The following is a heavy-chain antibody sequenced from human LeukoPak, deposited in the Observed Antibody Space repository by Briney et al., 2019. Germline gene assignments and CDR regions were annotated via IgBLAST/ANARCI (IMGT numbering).Heavy chain of an antibody. V-gene: IGHV3-48*04. J-gene: IGHJ4*02. Sequence: GGSLRLSCAASGFTLNTYTMNWVRQAPGKGLEWVSYISSSGSTIYYADSVKGRFTISRDNAKNSLYLQMNSLRAEDTAVYYCAREGVELRYFDWLIRFDYWGQGTLVTVSS. CDR1: GFTLNTYT. CDR2: ISSSGSTI. CDR3: AREGVELRYFDWLIRFDY. D-gene: IGHD3-9*01.